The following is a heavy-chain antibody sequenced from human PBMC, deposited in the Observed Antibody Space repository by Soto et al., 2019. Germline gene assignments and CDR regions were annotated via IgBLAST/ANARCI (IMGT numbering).Heavy chain of an antibody. CDR1: GGSMSEYF. Sequence: SETLSLTCSVSGGSMSEYFWSWIRQSPGKGLEWIGYIYYLGSADYNPSLKSRVTISVDTSKRQFSLRLTSVTAADTAVYYCARDGYDGSGSPYPAYWGPGTQVTVSS. V-gene: IGHV4-59*01. CDR3: ARDGYDGSGSPYPAY. CDR2: IYYLGSA. J-gene: IGHJ4*02. D-gene: IGHD3-10*01.